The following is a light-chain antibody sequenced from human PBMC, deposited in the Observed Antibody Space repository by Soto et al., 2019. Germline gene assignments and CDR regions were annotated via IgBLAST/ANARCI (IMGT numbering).Light chain of an antibody. CDR3: QKYNSVPLT. CDR2: AAS. CDR1: QGISNY. J-gene: IGKJ4*01. Sequence: DIQMTQSPSSLSASVGDRVTITCRASQGISNYLAWYQQKPGNIPKLLIYAASSLQSGVPSRFSGSGSGTXXXXXITSLQPEDVATYYCQKYNSVPLTFGGGTKVEIK. V-gene: IGKV1-27*01.